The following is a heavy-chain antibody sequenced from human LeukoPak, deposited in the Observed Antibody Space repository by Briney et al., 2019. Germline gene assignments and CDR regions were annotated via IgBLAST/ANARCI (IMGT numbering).Heavy chain of an antibody. CDR2: INPNSGGT. Sequence: ASVKVSCKASGYTLTGYYMHWVRQAPGQGLEWMGWINPNSGGTNYAQKFQGRVTMTRDTSISTAYMELSRLRFDDTAVYYCAREGRRYYDSSGYPDYWGQGTLVTVSS. D-gene: IGHD3-22*01. V-gene: IGHV1-2*02. J-gene: IGHJ4*02. CDR3: AREGRRYYDSSGYPDY. CDR1: GYTLTGYY.